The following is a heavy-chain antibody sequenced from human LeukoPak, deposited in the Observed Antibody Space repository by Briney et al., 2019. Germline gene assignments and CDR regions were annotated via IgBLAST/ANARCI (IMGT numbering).Heavy chain of an antibody. V-gene: IGHV3-7*01. CDR2: IKQDGSEK. CDR3: AXDIVVVPAAAYNWFDP. Sequence: GGSLRLSCAASGFTFSSYWMSWVRQAPGKGLEWVANIKQDGSEKYYVDSVKGRFTISRDNAKNSLYLQMNSLRAEDTAVYYXAXDIVVVPAAAYNWFDPWGQGTLVTVSS. J-gene: IGHJ5*02. CDR1: GFTFSSYW. D-gene: IGHD2-2*01.